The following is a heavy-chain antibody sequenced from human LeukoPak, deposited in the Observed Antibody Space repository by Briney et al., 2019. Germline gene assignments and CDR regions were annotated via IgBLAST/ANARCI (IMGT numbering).Heavy chain of an antibody. CDR2: IYSSGSA. CDR1: GGSVNSGTYY. CDR3: ASRFGEFLY. V-gene: IGHV4-39*07. Sequence: SETLSLTCTVSGGSVNSGTYYWGWIRQPPGKGLGWIGNIYSSGSAYYNPSLKSRVTMSVDTSKNQFSLKLSSVTAADTAVYYCASRFGEFLYWGQGTLVTVSS. J-gene: IGHJ4*02. D-gene: IGHD3-10*01.